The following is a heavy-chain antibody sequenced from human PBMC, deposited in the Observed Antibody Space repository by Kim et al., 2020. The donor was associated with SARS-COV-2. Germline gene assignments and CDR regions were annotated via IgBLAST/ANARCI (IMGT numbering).Heavy chain of an antibody. CDR1: GFTFSDHY. CDR2: SRHKARSYST. CDR3: GRVLVAATVMDV. V-gene: IGHV3-72*01. J-gene: IGHJ6*02. D-gene: IGHD1-26*01. Sequence: GGSLRLSCVGSGFTFSDHYIDWVRQAPGKGLEWVGRSRHKARSYSTEYAASVKGRFSISRDDSKNSVYLQMDSLKSEDTAVYYCGRVLVAATVMDVWGQGTTLTVSS.